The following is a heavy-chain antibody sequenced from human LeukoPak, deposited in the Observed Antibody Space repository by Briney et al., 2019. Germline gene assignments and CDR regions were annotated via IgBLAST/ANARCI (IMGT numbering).Heavy chain of an antibody. V-gene: IGHV4-39*01. CDR1: GGSISSSSYY. Sequence: SETLSLTCTVSGGSISSSSYYWGWIRQPPGKGLEWIGSIYYSGSTYYNPSLKSRVTISVDTSKNQFSLKLSSVTAADTAVYYCVRHVWQQLVAWFDPWGQGTLVTVSS. D-gene: IGHD6-13*01. J-gene: IGHJ5*02. CDR2: IYYSGST. CDR3: VRHVWQQLVAWFDP.